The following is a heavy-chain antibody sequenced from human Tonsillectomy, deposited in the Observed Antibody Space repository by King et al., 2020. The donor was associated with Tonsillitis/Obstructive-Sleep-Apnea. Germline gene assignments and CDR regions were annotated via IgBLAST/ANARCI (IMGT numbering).Heavy chain of an antibody. D-gene: IGHD6-6*01. Sequence: VQLVESGRGLVQPGGSLRLSCAASGFTFSSYWMSWVRQAPGKGLEWVANIKQDGSEKYYVDSMKGRFTISRDNAKNSLYLQMNTLRAEDTAVYYCARGLEYSSSILGYWGQGTLVTVSS. V-gene: IGHV3-7*03. J-gene: IGHJ4*02. CDR1: GFTFSSYW. CDR2: IKQDGSEK. CDR3: ARGLEYSSSILGY.